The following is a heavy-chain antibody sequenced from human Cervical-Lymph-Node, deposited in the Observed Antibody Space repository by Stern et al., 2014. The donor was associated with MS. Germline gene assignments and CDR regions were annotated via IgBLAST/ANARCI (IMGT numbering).Heavy chain of an antibody. Sequence: EDQLVESGGGLVQPGGSLRLSCAASGFTFSDHYMDWVRQAPGKGLEWVGRSRNKANSYTTEYAASVKGRFTISRDDSKSSLYLQINSLKPEDTAVYYCGRVTPSINYSFDYGGQGPLVTVSP. CDR3: GRVTPSINYSFDY. V-gene: IGHV3-72*01. CDR2: SRNKANSYTT. CDR1: GFTFSDHY. J-gene: IGHJ4*02.